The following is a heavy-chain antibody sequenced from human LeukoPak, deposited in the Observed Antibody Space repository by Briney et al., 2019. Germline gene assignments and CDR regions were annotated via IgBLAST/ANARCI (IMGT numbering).Heavy chain of an antibody. V-gene: IGHV3-23*01. J-gene: IGHJ4*02. CDR2: ISGSTGST. Sequence: GGSLRLSCAASGFTFSNYAMHWVRQAPGKGLEWVSLISGSTGSTYYADSVKGRFSISRDNSKNTVYLQMNSLRVEDTAVYYCAKGTVSAIVGATTLDYWGQGTLVTVSS. D-gene: IGHD1-26*01. CDR3: AKGTVSAIVGATTLDY. CDR1: GFTFSNYA.